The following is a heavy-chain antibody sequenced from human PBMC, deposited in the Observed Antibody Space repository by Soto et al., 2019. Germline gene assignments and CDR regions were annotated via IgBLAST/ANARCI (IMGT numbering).Heavy chain of an antibody. CDR2: IAYDGSNT. CDR1: GFNFDNFV. Sequence: QVQLVESGGGVVQPGRSLRLSCVASGFNFDNFVMHWVRQAPGKGLEWVAVIAYDGSNTYYADSVKGRFSISRDSFKKTLFLEMNSLRPDDTAVYYCARDLRTPSAGWLDPWGQGTLVSVSS. D-gene: IGHD2-15*01. V-gene: IGHV3-30-3*01. J-gene: IGHJ5*02. CDR3: ARDLRTPSAGWLDP.